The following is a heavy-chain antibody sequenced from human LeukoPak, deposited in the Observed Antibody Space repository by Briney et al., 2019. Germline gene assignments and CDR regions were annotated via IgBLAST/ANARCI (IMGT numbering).Heavy chain of an antibody. Sequence: SETLSLTCTVSGGSISSYYWSWIRHPPGKGLEWIGYIYYSGSTNYNPSLKSRVTISVDTSKNQFSLKLSSVTAAETAVYYCARSFHGVFDYWGQGTLVTVSS. CDR1: GGSISSYY. D-gene: IGHD3-10*01. CDR2: IYYSGST. V-gene: IGHV4-59*08. CDR3: ARSFHGVFDY. J-gene: IGHJ4*02.